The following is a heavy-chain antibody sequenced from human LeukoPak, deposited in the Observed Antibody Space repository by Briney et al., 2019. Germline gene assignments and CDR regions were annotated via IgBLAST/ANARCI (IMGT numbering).Heavy chain of an antibody. V-gene: IGHV3-21*01. Sequence: GGSLRLSCAASGFSFSTYSMNWVRQAPGKGLEWVSSISSSSSYIYYADSVKGRFTISRDNAKNSVYLEMTSLRVEDTAVYYCARVPSDYWGQGTLVTVSS. J-gene: IGHJ4*02. CDR2: ISSSSSYI. CDR1: GFSFSTYS. CDR3: ARVPSDY.